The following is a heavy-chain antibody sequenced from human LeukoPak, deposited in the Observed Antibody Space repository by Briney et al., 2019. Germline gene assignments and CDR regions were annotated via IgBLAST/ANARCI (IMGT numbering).Heavy chain of an antibody. CDR2: INPNSGGT. V-gene: IGHV1-2*02. CDR1: GYTFTGYY. Sequence: ASVKVSCKASGYTFTGYYMHWVRQAPGQGLEWMGWINPNSGGTNYAQKFQGRVTMTRDTSISTAYMELSSLTSDDTAVYFCNYGAKFDYWGQGALVTVSS. D-gene: IGHD4-17*01. J-gene: IGHJ4*02. CDR3: NYGAKFDY.